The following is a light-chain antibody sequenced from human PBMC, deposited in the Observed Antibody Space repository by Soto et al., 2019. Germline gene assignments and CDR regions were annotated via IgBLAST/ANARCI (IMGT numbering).Light chain of an antibody. Sequence: IQMTQSPSTLSASVGDRVAITCRASQSIGIWLAWYQQKPGKAPRFLIYKAFSLESGVPSRFSGTGYGTEFTLTISSLQPDDFATYYCQQYNDCSWMFGQGTKVEIK. CDR1: QSIGIW. J-gene: IGKJ1*01. CDR2: KAF. CDR3: QQYNDCSWM. V-gene: IGKV1-5*03.